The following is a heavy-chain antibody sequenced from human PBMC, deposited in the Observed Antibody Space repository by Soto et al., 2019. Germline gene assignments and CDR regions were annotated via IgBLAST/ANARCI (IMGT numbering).Heavy chain of an antibody. CDR3: AVGGGDLSLTPFDY. J-gene: IGHJ4*02. D-gene: IGHD3-16*02. CDR2: ISTDGTNQ. CDR1: GFNFKAYG. Sequence: QVHLVESGGGVVQPGRSLRLSCVASGFNFKAYGMHWVRQAPGKGLEWVAVISTDGTNQHHADSVKGRFTISRDNFKNALYPQMNRLRPEDTAVYFCAVGGGDLSLTPFDYWGQGTLVTVSS. V-gene: IGHV3-30-3*01.